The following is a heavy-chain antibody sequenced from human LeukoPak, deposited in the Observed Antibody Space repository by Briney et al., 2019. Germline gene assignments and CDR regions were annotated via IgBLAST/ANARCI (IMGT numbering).Heavy chain of an antibody. CDR2: IYYSGST. CDR1: GGSISSGGYY. Sequence: PSQTLSLTCIFSGGSISSGGYYWSWIRQHPGKGLEWIGYIYYSGSTYYNPSLKSRVTISVDTSKNQFSLKLSSVTAADTAVYYCARSVGYGDYGTRRGDGMDVWGQGTTVTVSS. CDR3: ARSVGYGDYGTRRGDGMDV. J-gene: IGHJ6*02. D-gene: IGHD4-17*01. V-gene: IGHV4-31*03.